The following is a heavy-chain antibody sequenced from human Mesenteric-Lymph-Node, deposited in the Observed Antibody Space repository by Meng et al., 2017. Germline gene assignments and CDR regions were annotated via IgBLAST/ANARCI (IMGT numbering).Heavy chain of an antibody. CDR2: IYHSGST. J-gene: IGHJ5*02. CDR3: ARVAAAGNEWFDP. Sequence: QGELEESGSGLVKPSETLSLTCAVYGGSISSINWWTWVRQPPGKGLEWIGEIYHSGSTNYNPSLKSRVTISVDKSKNQFSLKLSSVTAADTAVYYCARVAAAGNEWFDPWGQGTLVTVSS. D-gene: IGHD6-13*01. V-gene: IGHV4-4*02. CDR1: GGSISSINW.